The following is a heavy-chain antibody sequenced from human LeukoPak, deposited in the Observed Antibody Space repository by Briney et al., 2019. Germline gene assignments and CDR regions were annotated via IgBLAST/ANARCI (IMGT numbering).Heavy chain of an antibody. Sequence: SETLSLTCTVSGGSISSGSYYWSWIRQPAGKGLEWIGRIYTSGSTNYNPSLKSRLTISVDTSKNQFSLRLSSVTAADTAVYYCASGYSYGYDYWGQGTLVTVSS. CDR2: IYTSGST. J-gene: IGHJ4*02. CDR1: GGSISSGSYY. D-gene: IGHD5-18*01. V-gene: IGHV4-61*02. CDR3: ASGYSYGYDY.